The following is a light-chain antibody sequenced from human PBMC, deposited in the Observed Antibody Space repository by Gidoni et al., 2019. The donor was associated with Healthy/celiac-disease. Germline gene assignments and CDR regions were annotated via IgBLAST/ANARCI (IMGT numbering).Light chain of an antibody. Sequence: EIVMTQSPATLSVSPGERATLSCRASQSVSSNLAWYQRKPGQAPRLLIFGASSGSGTEFTLTVSSLQSEDFAVYYCQHYNNWPPLYTVGQGTRLEIK. CDR2: GAS. V-gene: IGKV3-15*01. CDR1: QSVSSN. CDR3: QHYNNWPPLYT. J-gene: IGKJ2*01.